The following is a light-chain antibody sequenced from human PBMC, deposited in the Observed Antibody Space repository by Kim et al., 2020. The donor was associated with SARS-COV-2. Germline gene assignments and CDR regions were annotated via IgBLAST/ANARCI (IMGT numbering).Light chain of an antibody. Sequence: ACGKKVTITCQGDSLRGYYASWFRQKSGQAPILVIYGDKNRPSGIPDRFSGSGSGNTASLTITGAQAEDEADYYCNSRDSSGNHVLFGGGTQLTVL. CDR2: GDK. J-gene: IGLJ3*02. CDR3: NSRDSSGNHVL. V-gene: IGLV3-19*01. CDR1: SLRGYY.